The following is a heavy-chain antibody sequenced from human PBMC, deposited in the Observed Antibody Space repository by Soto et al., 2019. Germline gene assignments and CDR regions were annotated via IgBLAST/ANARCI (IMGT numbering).Heavy chain of an antibody. CDR2: IYTTGST. CDR3: AREGGYFDSSGSGVYHYHGVDV. Sequence: SGSLAITCTVSGGSISTYFWSWIRKHAGGGLEWIGRIYTTGSTNYNPSLKSRVTMSLDTSRNQFSLKLSSVTAADTAVYYCAREGGYFDSSGSGVYHYHGVDVWGQGTTVTVSS. D-gene: IGHD3-22*01. CDR1: GGSISTYF. V-gene: IGHV4-4*07. J-gene: IGHJ6*02.